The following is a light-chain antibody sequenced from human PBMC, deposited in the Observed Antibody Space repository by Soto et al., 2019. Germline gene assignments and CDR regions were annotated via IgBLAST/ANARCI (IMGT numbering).Light chain of an antibody. V-gene: IGLV2-14*01. CDR3: SSYTTTTSSCD. Sequence: QSVLTQPASVSGSPGQSITISCTGTSNDVNGYNYISWYQQYPGKAPKLIIYDVTNRPSGISTRFSGSKSGNRASLTFSGFQSYDEADYYCSSYTTTTSSCDFGTGTKVTVL. CDR2: DVT. CDR1: SNDVNGYNY. J-gene: IGLJ1*01.